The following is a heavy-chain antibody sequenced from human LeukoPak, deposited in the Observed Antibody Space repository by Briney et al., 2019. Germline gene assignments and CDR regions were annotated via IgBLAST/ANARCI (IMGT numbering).Heavy chain of an antibody. Sequence: PGGSLRLSCAASGFTFSSYGMHWVRQAPGKGLGWVAVIWYDGSNKYYADSVKGRFTISRDNSKNTLYLQMNSLRAEDTAVYYCARDRRGSSWNYFDYWGQGTLVTVSS. CDR1: GFTFSSYG. D-gene: IGHD6-13*01. CDR3: ARDRRGSSWNYFDY. V-gene: IGHV3-33*01. J-gene: IGHJ4*02. CDR2: IWYDGSNK.